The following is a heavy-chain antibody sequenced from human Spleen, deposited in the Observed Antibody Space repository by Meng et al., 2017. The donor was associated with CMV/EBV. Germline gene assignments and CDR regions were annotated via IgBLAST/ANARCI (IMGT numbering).Heavy chain of an antibody. CDR2: INWNGGDT. CDR3: TRDRDYCSSVSCYTTYDY. J-gene: IGHJ4*02. V-gene: IGHV3-20*03. Sequence: FTCNDHGMSWVRQAPGKGLEWVSGINWNGGDTGYADSVKGRFTISRDNAKNSLYLQMNSLRAEDTALYYCTRDRDYCSSVSCYTTYDYWGQGALVTVSS. D-gene: IGHD2-2*02. CDR1: FTCNDHG.